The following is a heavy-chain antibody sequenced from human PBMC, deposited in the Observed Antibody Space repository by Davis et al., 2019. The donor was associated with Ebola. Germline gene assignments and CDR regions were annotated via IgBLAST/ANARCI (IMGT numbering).Heavy chain of an antibody. CDR2: INHSGST. D-gene: IGHD3-22*01. J-gene: IGHJ4*02. CDR3: ARGWDDSSGYKLDY. V-gene: IGHV4-34*01. CDR1: GGSFSGYY. Sequence: PSETLSLTCAVYGGSFSGYYWSWIRQPPGKGLEWIGEINHSGSTNYNPSLKSRVTISVDRSKNQFSLKLSSVTAADTAVYYCARGWDDSSGYKLDYWGQGTLVTVSS.